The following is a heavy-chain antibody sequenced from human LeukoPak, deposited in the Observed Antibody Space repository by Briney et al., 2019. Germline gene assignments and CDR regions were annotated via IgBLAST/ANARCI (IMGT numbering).Heavy chain of an antibody. CDR2: IYSGGST. V-gene: IGHV3-53*05. J-gene: IGHJ4*02. Sequence: GGSLRLSCAASGFTVSSNYMSWVRQAPGKGLEWVSVIYSGGSTYYADSVKGRFTISRDNSKNTLYLQMNSLRAEDTAVYYCARSTAVAGLLDYWGQGTLVTVSS. CDR1: GFTVSSNY. CDR3: ARSTAVAGLLDY. D-gene: IGHD6-19*01.